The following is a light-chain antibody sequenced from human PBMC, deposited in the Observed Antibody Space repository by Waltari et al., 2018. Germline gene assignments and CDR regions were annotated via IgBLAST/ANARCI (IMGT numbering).Light chain of an antibody. J-gene: IGKJ2*03. CDR1: RTVLYDSTNKNY. CDR3: HQYYNTPYS. Sequence: DIVMTQSPDSLAVSLGERATINCTSSRTVLYDSTNKNYLAWYQQKPGQPPNLRIYWASTRKSGVPDRFSGSGSGTDFTLTISTLQAEDVAVYYCHQYYNTPYSYGQGTKLEIK. V-gene: IGKV4-1*01. CDR2: WAS.